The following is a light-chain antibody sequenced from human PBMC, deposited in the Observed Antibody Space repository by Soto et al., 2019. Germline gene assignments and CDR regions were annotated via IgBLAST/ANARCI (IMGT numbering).Light chain of an antibody. CDR3: QHYGGSAST. CDR1: QTVANSY. CDR2: AAS. V-gene: IGKV3-20*01. J-gene: IGKJ2*02. Sequence: ESGLTQSPGTLALSPGERATLSCRASQTVANSYLAWYQVKPGQAPRLLIYAASNRATGNPDRISGSGSGTDFTLNISRLEPEDFAVYFCQHYGGSASTFGQGTRVE.